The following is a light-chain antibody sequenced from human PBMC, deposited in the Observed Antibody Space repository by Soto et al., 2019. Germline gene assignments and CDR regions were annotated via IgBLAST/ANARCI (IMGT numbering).Light chain of an antibody. J-gene: IGLJ1*01. V-gene: IGLV2-14*01. CDR2: EVT. Sequence: QSVLTQPASVSGSPGQSITISCTGTSSDVGAYNYVSWYQQHPGKAPKLMIYEVTNRPSGVSNRFSGSKSGNTASLTISGLQAEDEADYYCSSYTTSSSDVFGTGTKVTVL. CDR3: SSYTTSSSDV. CDR1: SSDVGAYNY.